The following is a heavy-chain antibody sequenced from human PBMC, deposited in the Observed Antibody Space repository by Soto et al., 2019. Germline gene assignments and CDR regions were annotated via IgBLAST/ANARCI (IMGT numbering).Heavy chain of an antibody. CDR3: GLYDALFFDF. D-gene: IGHD2-8*01. Sequence: GGSLRLSCAASGFTFSTFNMNWVRQAPGKGLEWVSSITNSAYTSYADSVKGRFTISRDNAKNSLYLQMNSLRAEDTAVYYCGLYDALFFDFWGQGAMVTVYS. V-gene: IGHV3-21*01. J-gene: IGHJ4*02. CDR1: GFTFSTFN. CDR2: ITNSAYT.